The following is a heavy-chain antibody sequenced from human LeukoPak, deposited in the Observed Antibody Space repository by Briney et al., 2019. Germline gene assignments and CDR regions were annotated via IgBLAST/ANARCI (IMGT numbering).Heavy chain of an antibody. D-gene: IGHD6-13*01. V-gene: IGHV4-39*01. J-gene: IGHJ5*02. CDR3: ARRTIADWVENWCEP. CDR1: GGPISSISYY. Sequence: ETLSLTCTVSGGPISSISYYWGSIRQPPGKGLGWFCSIYYIWSTYYNPSLKSRVTISVDTSKKHFYLQLSSVTAADTAVYYCARRTIADWVENWCEPWGEGTVVSVSS. CDR2: IYYIWST.